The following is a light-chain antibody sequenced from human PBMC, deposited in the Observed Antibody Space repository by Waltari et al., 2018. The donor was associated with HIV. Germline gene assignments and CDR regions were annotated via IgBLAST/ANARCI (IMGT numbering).Light chain of an antibody. CDR3: CSFTSSNSYV. J-gene: IGLJ1*01. V-gene: IGLV2-11*03. CDR2: DVT. CDR1: SSAVFNFNF. Sequence: SSSAVFNFNFVSWYQQHPGKTPKLLLYDVTKRPSGVPDRFSGSMSGNTASLTISGLQYDDEADYYCCSFTSSNSYVFAAGTRVTVL.